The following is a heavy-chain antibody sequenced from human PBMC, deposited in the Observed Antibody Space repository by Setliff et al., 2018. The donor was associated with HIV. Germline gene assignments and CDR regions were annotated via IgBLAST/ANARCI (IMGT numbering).Heavy chain of an antibody. Sequence: ASVKVSCKASGYSFTGYYIHWVRQAPGQGLEWMGWIDPNSGATNYAQKFEDKVTMTRDTSLSTGYMNLSRLRSDDTAVYYCARGGEIALAAHRRWLDSWGQGTLVTVSS. D-gene: IGHD6-19*01. CDR3: ARGGEIALAAHRRWLDS. J-gene: IGHJ5*01. CDR1: GYSFTGYY. V-gene: IGHV1-2*02. CDR2: IDPNSGAT.